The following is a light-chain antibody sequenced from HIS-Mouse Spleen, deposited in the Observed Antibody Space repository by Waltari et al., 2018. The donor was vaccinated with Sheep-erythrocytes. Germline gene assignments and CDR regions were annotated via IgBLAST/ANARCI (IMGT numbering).Light chain of an antibody. J-gene: IGKJ2*01. V-gene: IGKV1-6*01. CDR1: QGVRND. CDR2: AAS. CDR3: LLDYNSPYT. Sequence: AIQMTQSPSPLSASVGDRVTITCRASQGVRNDLCWYQQKPGKAPKLLIYAASSVQRWIPSRFSSSVSGTDFTLSISSLQPEDFAPYYCLLDYNSPYTFGQGTKLEIK.